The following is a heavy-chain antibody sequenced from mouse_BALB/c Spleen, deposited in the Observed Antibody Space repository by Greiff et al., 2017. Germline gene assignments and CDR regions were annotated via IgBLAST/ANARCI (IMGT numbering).Heavy chain of an antibody. V-gene: IGHV5-6-5*01. Sequence: EVKLVESGGGLVKPGGSLKLSCAASGFTFSSYAMSWVRQTPEKRLEWVASISSGGSTYYPDSVKGRFTISRDNARNILYLQMSSLRSEDTAMYYCERGDYGNWYFDVWGAGTTVTVSS. CDR2: ISSGGST. CDR3: ERGDYGNWYFDV. CDR1: GFTFSSYA. J-gene: IGHJ1*01. D-gene: IGHD1-1*01.